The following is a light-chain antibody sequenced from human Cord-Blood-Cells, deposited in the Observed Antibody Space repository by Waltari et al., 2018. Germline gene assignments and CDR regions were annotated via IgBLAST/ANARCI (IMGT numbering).Light chain of an antibody. CDR2: DVS. Sequence: QSALTQPRSVSGSPGQSVTISCTGTSSDVGGYNYVSVYQQHPGKAPRLMIYDVSKRPSGVPDRFSGSKSGNTASLTISGLQAEDEADYYCCSYAGSYTWVFGGGTKLTVL. CDR3: CSYAGSYTWV. V-gene: IGLV2-11*01. J-gene: IGLJ3*02. CDR1: SSDVGGYNY.